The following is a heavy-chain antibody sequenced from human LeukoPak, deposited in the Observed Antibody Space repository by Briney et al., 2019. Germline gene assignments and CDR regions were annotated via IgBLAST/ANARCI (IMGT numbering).Heavy chain of an antibody. V-gene: IGHV3-48*04. CDR2: ISSSSSTI. Sequence: GGSLRLSCAASGFTFSSYSMNWVRQAPGKGLEWVSFISSSSSTIYCADSVKGRFTISRDNAKNSLYLQMNSLRAEDTAVYYCSGLYNYGMDVWGQGTTVTVSS. J-gene: IGHJ6*02. CDR3: SGLYNYGMDV. CDR1: GFTFSSYS.